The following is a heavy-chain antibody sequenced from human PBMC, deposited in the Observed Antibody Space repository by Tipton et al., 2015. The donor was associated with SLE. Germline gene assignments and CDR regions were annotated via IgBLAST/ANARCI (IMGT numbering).Heavy chain of an antibody. CDR2: INHFGAG. CDR1: GGSFSGYY. Sequence: TLSLTCAVDGGSFSGYYCSWVRQTPGTGLEWIGEINHFGAGDYNPTLESRVTISVDTPNKLFSLRLRSVTAADTAVYYCARDPDSAPSGDYWGQGTLVTVSS. J-gene: IGHJ4*02. D-gene: IGHD2-15*01. CDR3: ARDPDSAPSGDY. V-gene: IGHV4-34*01.